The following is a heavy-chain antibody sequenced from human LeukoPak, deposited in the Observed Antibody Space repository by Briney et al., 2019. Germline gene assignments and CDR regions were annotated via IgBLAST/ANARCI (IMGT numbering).Heavy chain of an antibody. D-gene: IGHD6-6*01. CDR1: GYSISSGYY. CDR2: IYHSGST. V-gene: IGHV4-38-2*02. J-gene: IGHJ3*02. Sequence: SETLSLTCTVSGYSISSGYYWGWIRQPPGKGLEWIGGIYHSGSTYYNPSLKSRVTISVDTSKNQFSLKLSSVTAADTAVYYCARVHPLYSSSFTAFDIWGQGTMVTVSS. CDR3: ARVHPLYSSSFTAFDI.